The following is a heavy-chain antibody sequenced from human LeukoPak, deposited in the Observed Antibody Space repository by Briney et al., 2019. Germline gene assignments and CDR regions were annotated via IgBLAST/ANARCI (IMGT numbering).Heavy chain of an antibody. V-gene: IGHV3-23*01. CDR1: GITFSNSA. CDR2: ITKSGDQT. D-gene: IGHD2-15*01. J-gene: IGHJ6*02. CDR3: ARVRVVSYYGMDV. Sequence: GGSLRLSCVPSGITFSNSALSWVRQAPGKGLEWVSTITKSGDQTHYADSVRGLFTISRDIFKNTLYLQMNSLRAEDTAVYYCARVRVVSYYGMDVWGQGTTVTVSS.